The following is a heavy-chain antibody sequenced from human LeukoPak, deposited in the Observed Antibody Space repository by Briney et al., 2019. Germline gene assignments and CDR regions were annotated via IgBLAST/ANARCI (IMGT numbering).Heavy chain of an antibody. D-gene: IGHD3-9*01. CDR3: ARDGPYYDILTGFVSYMDV. J-gene: IGHJ6*03. CDR1: GGSISSYY. Sequence: SETLSLTCTVSGGSISSYYWSWTRQPPGKGLEWIGYIYYSGSTNYNPSLKSRVTISVDTSKNQFSLKLSSVTAADTAVYYCARDGPYYDILTGFVSYMDVWGKGTTVTVSS. V-gene: IGHV4-59*01. CDR2: IYYSGST.